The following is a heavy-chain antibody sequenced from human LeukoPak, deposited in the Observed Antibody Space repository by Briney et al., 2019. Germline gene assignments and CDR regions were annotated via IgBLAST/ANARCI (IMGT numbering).Heavy chain of an antibody. Sequence: PGRSLRLSCAASGFTFDDYAMHWVRQAPGKGLEWVSGISWNSGSIGYADSVKGRFTISRDNAKNSLYLRMNSLRAEDMALYYCAKSNYYDSSGYYYGAFDIWGQGTMVTVSS. CDR3: AKSNYYDSSGYYYGAFDI. J-gene: IGHJ3*02. CDR2: ISWNSGSI. D-gene: IGHD3-22*01. CDR1: GFTFDDYA. V-gene: IGHV3-9*03.